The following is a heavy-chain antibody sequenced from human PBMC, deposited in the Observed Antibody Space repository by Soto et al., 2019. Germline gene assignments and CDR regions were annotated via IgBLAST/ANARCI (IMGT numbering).Heavy chain of an antibody. J-gene: IGHJ6*02. Sequence: SETLSLTCAVSGGSISSSGYAWGWIRQPPGKGLEWIGFIYHSGTTYYNPSLKSRVTISVDTSKNQFSLKLSSVTAADTAVYYCARERGSGSYLGRNYYYYGMDVWGQGTTVTVSS. V-gene: IGHV4-30-2*01. CDR2: IYHSGTT. CDR1: GGSISSSGYA. CDR3: ARERGSGSYLGRNYYYYGMDV. D-gene: IGHD1-26*01.